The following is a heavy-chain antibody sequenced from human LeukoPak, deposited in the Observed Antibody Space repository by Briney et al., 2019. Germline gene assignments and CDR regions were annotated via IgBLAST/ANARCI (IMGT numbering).Heavy chain of an antibody. CDR2: IKNDGSMV. V-gene: IGHV3-74*01. CDR3: AKSDWFDP. Sequence: GGSLRLSCAASGFTFSIYAMSWVRQAPGKGLVWVSRIKNDGSMVSYAESVKGRFTISRDNARNTLYLQMNSLRVDDTAVYYCAKSDWFDPWGRGILVTVSS. CDR1: GFTFSIYA. J-gene: IGHJ5*02.